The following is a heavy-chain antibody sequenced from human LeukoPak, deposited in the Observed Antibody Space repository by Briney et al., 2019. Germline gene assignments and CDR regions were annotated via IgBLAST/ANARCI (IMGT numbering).Heavy chain of an antibody. CDR2: ISAYNGNT. Sequence: ASVKVSCKASGYTFTSYGISWVRQAPGQGLEWMGWISAYNGNTNYAQKLQGRVTMTTDTSTSTAYMELRSLRSDDTAVYYCARVERGLYYDFWSGYYRPNFDYWGQGTLVTVSS. D-gene: IGHD3-3*01. CDR3: ARVERGLYYDFWSGYYRPNFDY. V-gene: IGHV1-18*01. J-gene: IGHJ4*02. CDR1: GYTFTSYG.